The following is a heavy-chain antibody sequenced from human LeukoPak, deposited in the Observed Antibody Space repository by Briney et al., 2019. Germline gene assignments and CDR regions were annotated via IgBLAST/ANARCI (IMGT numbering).Heavy chain of an antibody. Sequence: SETLSLTCTVSGGSISSYYWSWIRQPPRKGLEWIGYIYYSGSTNYNPSLKSRVTISLDTSKNQFSLKLTSVTAADTAVYYSARDLSYGDYRTVFDYWGQGTLVTVSS. CDR1: GGSISSYY. V-gene: IGHV4-59*01. CDR2: IYYSGST. J-gene: IGHJ4*02. CDR3: ARDLSYGDYRTVFDY. D-gene: IGHD4-17*01.